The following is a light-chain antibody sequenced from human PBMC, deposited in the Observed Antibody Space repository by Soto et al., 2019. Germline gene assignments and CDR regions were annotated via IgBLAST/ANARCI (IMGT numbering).Light chain of an antibody. CDR2: EAS. Sequence: DIQMTQSPSTLSASVGDRVTITCRASQSISTWLAWYQQEPGKAPRLLIYEASTLESGVPSRFSGSGSGTEFTLTISSLQPDDFATYFCQQHNDYWTFGQGTRVEIK. CDR1: QSISTW. J-gene: IGKJ1*01. V-gene: IGKV1-5*01. CDR3: QQHNDYWT.